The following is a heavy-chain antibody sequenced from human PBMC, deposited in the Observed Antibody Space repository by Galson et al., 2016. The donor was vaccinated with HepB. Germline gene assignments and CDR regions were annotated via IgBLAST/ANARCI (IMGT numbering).Heavy chain of an antibody. D-gene: IGHD6-13*01. CDR2: ITTYNANT. Sequence: SVKVSCKASGFTLMTSGISWVRQAPGQGLEWMGWITTYNANTIYAEKFQGRVSLTTDTSTDTTYLDLRSLTSDDTAIYYCARDQLRALVPSRALDIWGQGTMVTVSS. CDR3: ARDQLRALVPSRALDI. J-gene: IGHJ3*02. V-gene: IGHV1-18*04. CDR1: GFTLMTSG.